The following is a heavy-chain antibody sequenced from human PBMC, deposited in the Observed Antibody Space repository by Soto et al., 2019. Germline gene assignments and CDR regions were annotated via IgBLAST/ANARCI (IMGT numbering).Heavy chain of an antibody. CDR3: ACEFKDRGVNTGGTNWFDP. CDR1: GYTFTSYA. V-gene: IGHV1-3*01. J-gene: IGHJ5*02. CDR2: INAGNGNT. D-gene: IGHD3-10*01. Sequence: GASVKVSCKASGYTFTSYAMHWVRQAPGQRLEWMGWINAGNGNTKYSQKFQGRVTITRDTSASTAYMELSSLRSEDTAVYYCACEFKDRGVNTGGTNWFDPWGQGTLVTVSS.